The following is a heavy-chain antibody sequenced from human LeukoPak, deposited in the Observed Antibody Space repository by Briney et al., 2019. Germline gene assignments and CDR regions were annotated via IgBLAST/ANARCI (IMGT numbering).Heavy chain of an antibody. V-gene: IGHV4-59*01. Sequence: SETLSLTCTVSGGSISSYYWSWIRQPPGKGLEWIGYIYYSGSTNYNPSLKSRVTISVDTSKNQFSLKLSSVTAADTAVYYGARVPAVAGLAPPDYWGQGTLVTVSS. J-gene: IGHJ4*02. CDR3: ARVPAVAGLAPPDY. D-gene: IGHD6-19*01. CDR1: GGSISSYY. CDR2: IYYSGST.